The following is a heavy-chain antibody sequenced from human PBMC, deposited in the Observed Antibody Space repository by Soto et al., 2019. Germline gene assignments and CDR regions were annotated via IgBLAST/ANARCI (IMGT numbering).Heavy chain of an antibody. CDR3: AKGRYSTAWYDPFFDH. J-gene: IGHJ4*02. D-gene: IGHD6-19*01. V-gene: IGHV3-23*01. CDR1: GFTFSSSA. CDR2: ISGGAVST. Sequence: EVQLLESGGGLGQPGGSLRLSCAASGFTFSSSAMSWVRQGPGKGLEWVSSISGGAVSTYYADSVKGRFTISRDNSKNTLFLQMTSLRADDTAVYYCAKGRYSTAWYDPFFDHWGQGTLVTVSS.